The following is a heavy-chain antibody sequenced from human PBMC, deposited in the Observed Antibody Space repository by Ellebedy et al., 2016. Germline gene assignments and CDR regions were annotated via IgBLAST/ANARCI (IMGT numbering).Heavy chain of an antibody. Sequence: GGSLRLSCAASGFTFSSYAMHWVRQAPGKGLEWVAVISYDGSNKYYADSVKGRFTISRDNSKNTLYLQMNSLRAEDTAVYYCARDLGGFYYDSSGYLDYWGQGTLVTVSS. V-gene: IGHV3-30-3*01. CDR2: ISYDGSNK. D-gene: IGHD3-22*01. CDR1: GFTFSSYA. J-gene: IGHJ4*02. CDR3: ARDLGGFYYDSSGYLDY.